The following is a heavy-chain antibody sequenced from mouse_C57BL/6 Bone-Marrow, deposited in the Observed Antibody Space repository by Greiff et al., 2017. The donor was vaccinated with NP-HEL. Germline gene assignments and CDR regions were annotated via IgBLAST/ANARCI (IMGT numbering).Heavy chain of an antibody. CDR2: IYPRSGNT. CDR1: GYTFTSYG. V-gene: IGHV1-81*01. CDR3: ARRGDGSSYYYYAMDY. J-gene: IGHJ4*01. D-gene: IGHD1-1*01. Sequence: VQLQQSGAELARPGASVKLSCKASGYTFTSYGISWVKQRTGQGLEWIGEIYPRSGNTYYNEKFKGKATLTADKSSSTAYMELRSLTSEDSAVYFCARRGDGSSYYYYAMDYWGQGTSVTVSS.